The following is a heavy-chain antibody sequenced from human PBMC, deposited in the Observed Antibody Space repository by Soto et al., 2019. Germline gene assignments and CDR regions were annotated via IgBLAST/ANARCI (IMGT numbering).Heavy chain of an antibody. Sequence: ASLKVSCKASGGTFSNYAISWVRQAPGQGLEWMGGIIPIFGTTNYAQRFQGRVTITADESTSTAYMELSSLRSEDTAVYYCARVSSSWYKDYFDYWGQGTLVTVSS. CDR3: ARVSSSWYKDYFDY. CDR2: IIPIFGTT. V-gene: IGHV1-69*13. J-gene: IGHJ4*02. CDR1: GGTFSNYA. D-gene: IGHD6-13*01.